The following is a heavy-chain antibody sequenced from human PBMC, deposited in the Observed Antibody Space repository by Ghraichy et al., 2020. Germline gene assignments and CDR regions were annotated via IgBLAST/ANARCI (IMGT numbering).Heavy chain of an antibody. J-gene: IGHJ6*02. CDR3: ARGSRVVRFYYYDGMDV. D-gene: IGHD4-23*01. V-gene: IGHV3-48*02. CDR2: ITSSGRTI. Sequence: GGSLRLSCVGSGFSFSSYIMNWVRQSPGKGLEWVSYITSSGRTIFYADSVRGRFTISRDNAQNSLYLQMNSLRDEDTAVYYCARGSRVVRFYYYDGMDVWGQGTTVTVSS. CDR1: GFSFSSYI.